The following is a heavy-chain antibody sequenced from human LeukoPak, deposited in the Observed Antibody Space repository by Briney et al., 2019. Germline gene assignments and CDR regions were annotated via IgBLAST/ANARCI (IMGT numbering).Heavy chain of an antibody. V-gene: IGHV3-23*01. Sequence: GGSLRLXCAASGFTFSSYAMSWVRQAPGKGLEWVSAISGSGGSTYYADSVKGRFTISRDNSKNTLYLQMNSLRAEDTAVYYCAEEVGIFGVVPQVDYWGQGTLVTVSS. CDR2: ISGSGGST. CDR3: AEEVGIFGVVPQVDY. D-gene: IGHD3-3*01. J-gene: IGHJ4*02. CDR1: GFTFSSYA.